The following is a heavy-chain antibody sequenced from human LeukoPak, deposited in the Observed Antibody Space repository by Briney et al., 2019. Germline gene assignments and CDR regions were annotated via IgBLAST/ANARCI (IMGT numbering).Heavy chain of an antibody. V-gene: IGHV4-59*01. D-gene: IGHD1-26*01. Sequence: SETLSLTCTVSGGSISSYYWSWIRQPPGKGLEWIGSVSYSESTVYNPSLKSRVSISVDTSKNQFSLKLRSVTAADTAVYYCARGEVGALSDFDYWGQGTLVTVSS. CDR1: GGSISSYY. CDR3: ARGEVGALSDFDY. J-gene: IGHJ4*02. CDR2: VSYSEST.